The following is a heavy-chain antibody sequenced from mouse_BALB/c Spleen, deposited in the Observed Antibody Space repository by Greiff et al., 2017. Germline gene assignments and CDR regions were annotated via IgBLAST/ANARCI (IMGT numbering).Heavy chain of an antibody. CDR1: GFTFSDYY. V-gene: IGHV5-4*02. Sequence: EVMLVESGGGLVKPGGSLKLSCAASGFTFSDYYMYCVRQTPEKRLEWVATISDGGSYTYYPDSVKGRFTISRDNAKNNLYLQMSSLKSEDTAMYYCASGGDYFDYWGQGTTLTVSS. J-gene: IGHJ2*01. CDR3: ASGGDYFDY. CDR2: ISDGGSYT.